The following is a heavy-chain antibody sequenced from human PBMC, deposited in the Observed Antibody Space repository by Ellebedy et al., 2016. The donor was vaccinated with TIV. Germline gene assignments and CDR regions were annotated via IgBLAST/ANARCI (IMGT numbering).Heavy chain of an antibody. J-gene: IGHJ4*02. D-gene: IGHD2-15*01. V-gene: IGHV1-2*04. CDR3: ARGGYCSGGSCFHFDY. CDR1: GYTFSGYY. CDR2: INPNSGGT. Sequence: ASVKVSCXASGYTFSGYYMHRARQAPGQGLEWMGWINPNSGGTKYAQKFQGWVTMTRDTSISTAHMELSRLRSDDTAVYYCARGGYCSGGSCFHFDYWGQGTLVTVSS.